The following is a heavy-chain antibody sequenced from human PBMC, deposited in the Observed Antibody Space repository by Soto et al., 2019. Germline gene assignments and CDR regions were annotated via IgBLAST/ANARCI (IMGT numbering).Heavy chain of an antibody. J-gene: IGHJ3*02. CDR2: IRNKANSYTT. V-gene: IGHV3-72*01. CDR3: ATGSGADYPFDI. D-gene: IGHD3-3*01. CDR1: GFTFNDHY. Sequence: EVQLVESGGGLVQPGGSLRLSCAVSGFTFNDHYMDWVRQAPGKGLEWVGHIRNKANSYTTEYAASVRGRFTISRDDSKNSLYLHMNSLITEDTAVYYCATGSGADYPFDIWGQGTMVTVSS.